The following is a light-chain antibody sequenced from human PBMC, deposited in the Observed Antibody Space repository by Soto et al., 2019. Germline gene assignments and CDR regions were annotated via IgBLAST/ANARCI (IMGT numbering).Light chain of an antibody. CDR1: QVISTW. V-gene: IGKV1D-12*01. J-gene: IGKJ4*01. CDR3: QQANSFPPT. CDR2: AAS. Sequence: DIQVTQSPFSVSASVGDRVPIPCRASQVISTWLAWYQQKPGKAPKLLIYAASNLQSGVPSRFSGSGSGTDFTLTISSLQPEDFATYYCQQANSFPPTFGGGTKVEIK.